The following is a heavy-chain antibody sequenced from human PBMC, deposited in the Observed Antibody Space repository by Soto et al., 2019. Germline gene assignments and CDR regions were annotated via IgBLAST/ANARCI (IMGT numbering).Heavy chain of an antibody. CDR3: AKVDGGEVATTFWFDP. V-gene: IGHV1-69*02. D-gene: IGHD5-12*01. J-gene: IGHJ5*02. CDR1: GGTFSSYT. Sequence: QVQLVHSGAAVKKPGSSVKVSCKASGGTFSSYTISWVRQAPGQGLEWMGRIIPILGIANYAQKFQGRVTISADKSTSSAYMELISLRSEDTTVYYCAKVDGGEVATTFWFDPWGQGTLVTVSS. CDR2: IIPILGIA.